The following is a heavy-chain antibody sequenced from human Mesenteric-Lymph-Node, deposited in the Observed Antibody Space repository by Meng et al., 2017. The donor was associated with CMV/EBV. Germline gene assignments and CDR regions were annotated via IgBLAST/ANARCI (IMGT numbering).Heavy chain of an antibody. CDR3: ARGPFAVFGVVHHYGMDV. Sequence: GGSLRLSCAASQFTFSSYGMHWVRQAPGKGLEWVTFIRYDGSYKYYADSVKGRCTISRDDSKNTLYLQMSSLRPADTAVYYCARGPFAVFGVVHHYGMDVWGQGTTVTVSS. CDR1: QFTFSSYG. CDR2: IRYDGSYK. D-gene: IGHD3-3*01. V-gene: IGHV3-30*02. J-gene: IGHJ6*02.